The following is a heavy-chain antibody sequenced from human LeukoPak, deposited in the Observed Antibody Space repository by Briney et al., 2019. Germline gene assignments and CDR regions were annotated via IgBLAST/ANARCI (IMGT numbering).Heavy chain of an antibody. Sequence: PGGSLRLSCAASGFTFSSYEMNWVRQAPGKGLEWVSYISSSGSTIYYADSVKGRFTISRDNAKNSLYLQMNSLRAEDTAVYYCARDYYDSSGYFGGLDYWGQGTLVTVSS. J-gene: IGHJ4*02. D-gene: IGHD3-22*01. CDR3: ARDYYDSSGYFGGLDY. CDR2: ISSSGSTI. V-gene: IGHV3-48*03. CDR1: GFTFSSYE.